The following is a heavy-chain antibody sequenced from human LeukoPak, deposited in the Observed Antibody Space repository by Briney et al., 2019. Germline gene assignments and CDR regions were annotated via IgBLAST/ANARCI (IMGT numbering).Heavy chain of an antibody. Sequence: SETLSLTCTVSGGSISSYYWSWIRQPAGKGLEWIGRIYTSGSTNYNPSLKNRVTMSVDTSKDQFSLKLSSVTAADTAVYYCARATPPYGSGSPSLYYYGMDVWGQGTTVTVSS. J-gene: IGHJ6*02. CDR3: ARATPPYGSGSPSLYYYGMDV. D-gene: IGHD3-10*01. V-gene: IGHV4-4*07. CDR2: IYTSGST. CDR1: GGSISSYY.